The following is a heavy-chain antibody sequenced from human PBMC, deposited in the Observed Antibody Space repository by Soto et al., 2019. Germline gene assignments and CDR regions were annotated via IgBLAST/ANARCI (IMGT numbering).Heavy chain of an antibody. CDR3: ARPLRFLGKLAFDY. Sequence: SETLSLTCTVSGGSISSSSYYWGWIRQPPGKGLEWIGSIYYSGSTYYNPSLKSRVTISVDTSKNQFSLKLSSVTAADTAVYYCARPLRFLGKLAFDYWGQGTLVTVSS. J-gene: IGHJ4*02. CDR2: IYYSGST. V-gene: IGHV4-39*01. D-gene: IGHD3-3*01. CDR1: GGSISSSSYY.